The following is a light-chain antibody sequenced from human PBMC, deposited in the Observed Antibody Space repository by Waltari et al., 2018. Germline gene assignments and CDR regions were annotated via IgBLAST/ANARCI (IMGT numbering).Light chain of an antibody. CDR2: AAS. CDR3: QSYNSGPLS. J-gene: IGKJ4*01. Sequence: DIQMTQSPSSLSASAGDRVTITCRASQGINNYLAWYQQKPGEVPKLLIHAASTLQSGVPTRFSGRGSGTAFTLTIGSLQPEDVVTYYCQSYNSGPLSFGGGTKVEIK. V-gene: IGKV1-27*01. CDR1: QGINNY.